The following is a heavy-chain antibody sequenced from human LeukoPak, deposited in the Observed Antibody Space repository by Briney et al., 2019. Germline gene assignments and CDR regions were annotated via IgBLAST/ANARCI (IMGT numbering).Heavy chain of an antibody. CDR2: ISYDGSNK. Sequence: GGSLRLSCAASGFTFSSYAMHWVRQAPGKGLEWVAVISYDGSNKYYADSVKGRFTISRDNSKNTLYLQMNSLRAEDTAVYYCARAPRRDYYYYMDVWGKGTTVTVSS. J-gene: IGHJ6*03. CDR1: GFTFSSYA. CDR3: ARAPRRDYYYYMDV. V-gene: IGHV3-30*04.